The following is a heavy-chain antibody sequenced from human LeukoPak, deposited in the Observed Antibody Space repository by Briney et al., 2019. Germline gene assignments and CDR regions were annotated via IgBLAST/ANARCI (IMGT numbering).Heavy chain of an antibody. J-gene: IGHJ4*02. CDR3: ARETRDSSGKGYYFDY. CDR2: IYYSGST. D-gene: IGHD3-22*01. V-gene: IGHV4-59*01. CDR1: GGSISSYY. Sequence: SSETLSLTCTVSGGSISSYYWSWIRQPPGKGLEWIGYIYYSGSTNYNPSLKSRVTISVDTSKNQFSLKLSSVTAADTAVYYCARETRDSSGKGYYFDYWGQGTLVTVSS.